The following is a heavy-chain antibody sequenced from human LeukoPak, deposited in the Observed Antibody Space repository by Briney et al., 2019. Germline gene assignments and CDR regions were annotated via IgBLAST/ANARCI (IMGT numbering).Heavy chain of an antibody. D-gene: IGHD3-3*01. CDR2: ISNDGSRK. J-gene: IGHJ4*02. V-gene: IGHV3-30*03. CDR3: ARDKAWNYFDY. CDR1: GFTFSRHG. Sequence: GGSLRLPCAPSGFTFSRHGMHWVRQAPGKGLEWVAIISNDGSRKYYAHSVEGRFTISRDNSKNTLYLQMDSLRAEDTAVYYCARDKAWNYFDYWGQGTLVTVSS.